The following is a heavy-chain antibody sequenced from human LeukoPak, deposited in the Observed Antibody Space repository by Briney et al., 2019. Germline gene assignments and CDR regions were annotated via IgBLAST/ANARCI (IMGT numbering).Heavy chain of an antibody. CDR1: GFTFSNYW. J-gene: IGHJ4*02. V-gene: IGHV3-7*01. CDR3: ATDRGWRTSGYYLYYFEY. CDR2: IKHDGSEK. D-gene: IGHD3-3*01. Sequence: PGGSLRLSCAASGFTFSNYWMSWVRQAPGKGLERVASIKHDGSEKYYVDSVRGRFTISRDNTMNSLYLQMSSLRAEDTAVYYCATDRGWRTSGYYLYYFEYWGQGTLVTYSS.